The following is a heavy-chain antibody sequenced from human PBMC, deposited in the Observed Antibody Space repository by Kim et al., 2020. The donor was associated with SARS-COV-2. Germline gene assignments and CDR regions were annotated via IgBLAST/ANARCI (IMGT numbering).Heavy chain of an antibody. CDR3: ARGGGAPRDYYYYYGMDV. CDR1: GGSISSYY. D-gene: IGHD3-16*01. Sequence: SETLSLTCTVSGGSISSYYWSWIRQPPGKGLEWIGYIYYSGSTNYNPSLKSRVTISVDTSKNQFSLKLSSVTAADTAVYYCARGGGAPRDYYYYYGMDVWGQGTTVTVSS. V-gene: IGHV4-59*13. CDR2: IYYSGST. J-gene: IGHJ6*02.